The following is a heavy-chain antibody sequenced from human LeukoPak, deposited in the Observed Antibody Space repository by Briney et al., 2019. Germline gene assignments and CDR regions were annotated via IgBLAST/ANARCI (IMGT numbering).Heavy chain of an antibody. CDR2: IIPILGIA. V-gene: IGHV1-69*04. J-gene: IGHJ4*02. CDR3: AGDWSRTIGSQNDY. D-gene: IGHD3-3*01. CDR1: GGTFSSYA. Sequence: ASVKVSCKASGGTFSSYAISWVRQAPGQGLEWMGRIIPILGIANYAQKFQGRVTITADKSTSTAYMELSSLRSEDTAVYYCAGDWSRTIGSQNDYWGQGTLVTVSS.